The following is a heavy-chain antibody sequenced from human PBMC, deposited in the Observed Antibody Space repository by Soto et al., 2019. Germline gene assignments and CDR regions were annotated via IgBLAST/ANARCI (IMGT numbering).Heavy chain of an antibody. CDR2: INHSGST. CDR1: GGSFSGYY. J-gene: IGHJ5*02. CDR3: ARVWALYSSSSEGPYNWFDP. V-gene: IGHV4-34*01. Sequence: TSETLSLTCAVYGGSFSGYYWSWIRQPPGKGLEWIGEINHSGSTNYNPSLKSRVTISVDTSKNQFSLKLSSVTAADTAVYYCARVWALYSSSSEGPYNWFDPWGQGTLVTVSS. D-gene: IGHD6-6*01.